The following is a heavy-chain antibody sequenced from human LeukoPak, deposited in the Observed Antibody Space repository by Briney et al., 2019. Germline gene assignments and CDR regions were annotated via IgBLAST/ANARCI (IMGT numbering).Heavy chain of an antibody. V-gene: IGHV3-23*01. Sequence: GGSLRLSCAASGFTFSSYAMSWVRQAPGKGPEWVSTVTGSDGRTYYPDSVKGRFTTSRDNSENTVYLQMNSLRAEDTAVYYCAKAKGTSSQHHMEVWGKGTTVTVS. CDR3: AKAKGTSSQHHMEV. D-gene: IGHD6-13*01. CDR2: VTGSDGRT. J-gene: IGHJ6*03. CDR1: GFTFSSYA.